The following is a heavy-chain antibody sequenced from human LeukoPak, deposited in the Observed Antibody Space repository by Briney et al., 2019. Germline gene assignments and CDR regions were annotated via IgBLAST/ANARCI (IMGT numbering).Heavy chain of an antibody. CDR2: ISSSSSYI. CDR3: ARSGGNSPFGLDY. D-gene: IGHD4-23*01. CDR1: GFTVSSNS. J-gene: IGHJ4*02. V-gene: IGHV3-21*01. Sequence: PGGSLRLSCTVSGFTVSSNSMSWVRQAPGKGLEWVSSISSSSSYIYYADSVKGRFTISRDNAKNSLYLQMNSLRAEDTAVYYCARSGGNSPFGLDYWGQGTLVTVSS.